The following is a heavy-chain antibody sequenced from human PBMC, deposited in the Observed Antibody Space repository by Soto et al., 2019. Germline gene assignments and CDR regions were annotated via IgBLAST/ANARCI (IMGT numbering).Heavy chain of an antibody. J-gene: IGHJ3*02. V-gene: IGHV4-31*03. CDR1: GGSISSGGYY. CDR2: IYYSGST. CDR3: ARGHAMGAFDI. Sequence: PSETLSLTCTVSGGSISSGGYYWSWIRQHPGKGLEWIGYIYYSGSTYYNPSLKSRVTISVDTSKNQFSLKLSSVTAADTAVYYCARGHAMGAFDIWGQGTMVTVSS. D-gene: IGHD2-2*01.